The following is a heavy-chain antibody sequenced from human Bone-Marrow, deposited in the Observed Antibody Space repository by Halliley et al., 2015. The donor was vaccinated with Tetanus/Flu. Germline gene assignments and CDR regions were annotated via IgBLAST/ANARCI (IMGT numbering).Heavy chain of an antibody. Sequence: TLSLTCTVSGYSISSGYYWGWIRQSPGKGLEWLGSVFHTGSTYYNPSLRSRVIISVDTTKNHLSLKLSSVTAADTAVYYCARDWHDYWSGYSGSPYYYGMDVWGQGTTVTVSS. CDR3: ARDWHDYWSGYSGSPYYYGMDV. V-gene: IGHV4-38-2*02. D-gene: IGHD3-3*01. J-gene: IGHJ6*02. CDR2: VFHTGST. CDR1: GYSISSGYY.